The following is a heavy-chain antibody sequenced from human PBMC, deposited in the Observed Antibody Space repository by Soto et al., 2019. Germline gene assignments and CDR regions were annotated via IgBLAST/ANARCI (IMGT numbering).Heavy chain of an antibody. CDR3: ARGLVVRGVINLVWVANDY. D-gene: IGHD3-10*01. CDR2: INHSGST. V-gene: IGHV4-34*01. J-gene: IGHJ4*02. CDR1: GGSFSGYY. Sequence: QVQLQQWGAGLLKPSETLSLTCAVYGGSFSGYYWSWIRQPPGKGLEWIGEINHSGSTNYNPSLKRRVTISVVTSKNQFPLRLSSVTAAYTAVYCCARGLVVRGVINLVWVANDYCVQGTLVTVSS.